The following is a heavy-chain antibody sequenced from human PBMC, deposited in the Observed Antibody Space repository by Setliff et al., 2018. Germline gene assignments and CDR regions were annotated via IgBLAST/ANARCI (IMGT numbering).Heavy chain of an antibody. CDR1: GFTFSDYY. D-gene: IGHD6-25*01. CDR3: AKHVLSSGWPNDAFDF. V-gene: IGHV3-23*01. J-gene: IGHJ3*01. CDR2: ISASGDTT. Sequence: LRLSCATSGFTFSDYYMSWVRQAPGKGLEWVSAISASGDTTYYADSVRGRFTISRDNSKNTLYLQMNSLRAEDAAVYYCAKHVLSSGWPNDAFDFWGQGTMVTVSS.